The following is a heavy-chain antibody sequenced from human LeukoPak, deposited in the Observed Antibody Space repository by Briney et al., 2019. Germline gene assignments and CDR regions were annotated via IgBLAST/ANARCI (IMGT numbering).Heavy chain of an antibody. J-gene: IGHJ5*02. Sequence: GESLKISCQGSGYSFTSYWIGWVRQMPGKGLEWMGRIDPSDAYTNYSPSFQGRVTISADNSITTAYLHFSGLRAPDSGIYYCALGGISSSWYYWFDPWGQGTLVTVSS. CDR1: GYSFTSYW. D-gene: IGHD6-13*01. CDR2: IDPSDAYT. CDR3: ALGGISSSWYYWFDP. V-gene: IGHV5-10-1*01.